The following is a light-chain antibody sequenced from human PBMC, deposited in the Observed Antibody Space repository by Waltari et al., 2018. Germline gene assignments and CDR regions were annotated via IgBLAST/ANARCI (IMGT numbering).Light chain of an antibody. J-gene: IGKJ1*01. CDR2: DES. CDR1: QGVATS. CDR3: QQRNTWPRT. Sequence: EIFLTQSLATLSVSAGESAALSCRASQGVATSLAWYQHRTGQAPRLLIYDESKRAAGIPARFSGSGSGTDFTLAIDTLEPEDFAVYYCQQRNTWPRTFGQGTKVEI. V-gene: IGKV3-11*01.